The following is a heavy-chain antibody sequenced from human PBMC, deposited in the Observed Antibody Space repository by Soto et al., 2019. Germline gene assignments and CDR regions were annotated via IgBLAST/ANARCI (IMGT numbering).Heavy chain of an antibody. CDR2: IYYSGST. V-gene: IGHV4-31*03. D-gene: IGHD3-3*01. J-gene: IGHJ4*02. CDR3: ARGHFGVVTDADC. CDR1: GGSISSGGYY. Sequence: SETLSLTCTVSGGSISSGGYYWSWIRQHPGKGLEWIGYIYYSGSTYYNPSLKSRVTISVDTSKNQFSLKLSSVTAADTAVYYCARGHFGVVTDADCWGQGTLVTVSS.